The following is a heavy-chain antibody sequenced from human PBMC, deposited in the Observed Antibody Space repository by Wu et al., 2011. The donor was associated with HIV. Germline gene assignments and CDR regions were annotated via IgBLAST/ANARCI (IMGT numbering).Heavy chain of an antibody. CDR1: GYTFTSYY. V-gene: IGHV1-46*01. D-gene: IGHD3-22*01. CDR3: ARAPLPSGFVLYFDY. CDR2: INPSGGST. Sequence: VQLVQSGAEVKKPGASVKVSCKASGYTFTSYYIHWVRQAPGQGLEWMGIINPSGGSTNYAHKFQGRVTMTRDTSTSTVYMELSSLRSEDTAVYFCARAPLPSGFVLYFDYWGQGTLVTVSS. J-gene: IGHJ4*02.